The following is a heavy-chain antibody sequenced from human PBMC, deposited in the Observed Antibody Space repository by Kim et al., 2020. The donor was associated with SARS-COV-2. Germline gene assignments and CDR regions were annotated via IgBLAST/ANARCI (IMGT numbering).Heavy chain of an antibody. CDR2: TA. J-gene: IGHJ4*02. V-gene: IGHV1-69*01. D-gene: IGHD5-18*01. Sequence: TANYAQKFQGRVTITADESTSTAYMELSSLRSEDTAVYYCARHIQLWGWRWGQGTLVTVSS. CDR3: ARHIQLWGWR.